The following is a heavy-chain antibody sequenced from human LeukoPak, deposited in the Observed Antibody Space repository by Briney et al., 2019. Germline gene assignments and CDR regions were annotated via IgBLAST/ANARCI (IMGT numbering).Heavy chain of an antibody. Sequence: PGGPLRLSCAASGFTFSNYGMTWVRQAPGKGLEWVSTIMGSGGSTYEADSVKGRFTISRDNSKNTLYLQMNRLRAEDTAVYYCATMFWAQAASGSDYWGQGTLVTVSS. V-gene: IGHV3-23*01. J-gene: IGHJ4*02. CDR3: ATMFWAQAASGSDY. CDR1: GFTFSNYG. CDR2: IMGSGGST. D-gene: IGHD3-10*02.